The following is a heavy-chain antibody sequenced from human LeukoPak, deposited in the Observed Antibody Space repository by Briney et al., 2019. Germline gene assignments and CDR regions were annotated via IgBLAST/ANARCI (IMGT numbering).Heavy chain of an antibody. D-gene: IGHD3-22*01. Sequence: SGGSLRLSCAASGFTFSSYSFNWLRQAPRKGREWVSSVNTVSSYIYYADPVRGRFTISRDNADNSLYLQMNGLRAEDTGVYYCARLRRNSDPNGFFYYYDYWGQGTLVTVSS. CDR2: VNTVSSYI. J-gene: IGHJ4*02. V-gene: IGHV3-21*01. CDR3: ARLRRNSDPNGFFYYYDY. CDR1: GFTFSSYS.